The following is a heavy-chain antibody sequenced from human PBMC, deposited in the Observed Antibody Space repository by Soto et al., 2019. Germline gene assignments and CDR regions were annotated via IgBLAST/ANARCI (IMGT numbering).Heavy chain of an antibody. CDR1: GFTFSSYG. CDR2: ICIRSTNI. J-gene: IGHJ4*02. V-gene: IGHV3-48*01. CDR3: ARGAAGNAYF. Sequence: GGSLRLSCAASGFTFSSYGMNWVRQTPGKGLEWVSYICIRSTNIHYADSVKGLFTISRDNAKNSLYLQMNSLGAEDTAVYYCARGAAGNAYFWGQGSPVTVSS. D-gene: IGHD6-13*01.